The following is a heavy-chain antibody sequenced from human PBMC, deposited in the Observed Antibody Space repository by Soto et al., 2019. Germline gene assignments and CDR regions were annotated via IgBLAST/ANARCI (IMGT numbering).Heavy chain of an antibody. J-gene: IGHJ5*02. Sequence: SETLSLTCTVSGGSVSSGHYYRSWIRQPPGKGLEWIGFIYYSGNTNYNPSLRSRVTISLDTSKNQFSLRLSSVTSADTAVYYCARGLAPTIFGTVPTPNWFDPWGQGTLVTVSS. D-gene: IGHD3-3*01. CDR3: ARGLAPTIFGTVPTPNWFDP. CDR1: GGSVSSGHYY. V-gene: IGHV4-61*01. CDR2: IYYSGNT.